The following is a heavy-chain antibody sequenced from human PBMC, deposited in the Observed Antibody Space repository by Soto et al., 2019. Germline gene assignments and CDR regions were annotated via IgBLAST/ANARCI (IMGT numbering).Heavy chain of an antibody. CDR3: ARDYSYGAGTL. CDR2: ISYDGSNK. Sequence: PGGSLRLSCAASGFTFSSYAMHWVRQAPGKGLEWVAVISYDGSNKYYADSVKGRFTISRDNSKNTLYLQMNSLRAEDTAVYYCARDYSYGAGTLWGQGTLVTVSS. J-gene: IGHJ4*02. CDR1: GFTFSSYA. V-gene: IGHV3-30-3*01. D-gene: IGHD6-13*01.